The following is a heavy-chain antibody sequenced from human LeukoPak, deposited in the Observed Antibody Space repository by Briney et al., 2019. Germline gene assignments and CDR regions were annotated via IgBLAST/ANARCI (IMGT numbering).Heavy chain of an antibody. J-gene: IGHJ4*02. Sequence: PSGGSLRLSCAASGFTFSSYAMSWVRQAPGKGLEWVSAISGSGGSTYYADSVKGRFTISRDNSKNTLYLQMNSLRAEDTAVYYCAKSSVVVTAIPYYFDYWGQGTLVTVSS. V-gene: IGHV3-23*01. CDR3: AKSSVVVTAIPYYFDY. CDR1: GFTFSSYA. CDR2: ISGSGGST. D-gene: IGHD2-21*02.